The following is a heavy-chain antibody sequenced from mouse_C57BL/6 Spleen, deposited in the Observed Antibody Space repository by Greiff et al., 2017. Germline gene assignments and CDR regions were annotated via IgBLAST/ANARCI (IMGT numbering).Heavy chain of an antibody. CDR3: ARLGRGFDY. V-gene: IGHV5-17*01. CDR1: GFTFSDYG. D-gene: IGHD4-1*01. Sequence: DVHLVESGGGLVKPGGSLKLSCAASGFTFSDYGLHWVRQAPEKGLEWVAYISSGSSTIYYADTVKGRITISRDNAKNTLFLQMTSLRSEDTAMYYCARLGRGFDYWGQGTTLTVSS. J-gene: IGHJ2*01. CDR2: ISSGSSTI.